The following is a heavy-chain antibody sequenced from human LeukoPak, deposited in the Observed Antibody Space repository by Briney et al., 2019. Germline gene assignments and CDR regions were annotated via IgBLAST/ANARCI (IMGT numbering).Heavy chain of an antibody. CDR1: GYTLTELS. CDR3: ATISNYYGSGSYPFDY. J-gene: IGHJ4*02. CDR2: FDPEDGET. V-gene: IGHV1-24*01. D-gene: IGHD3-10*01. Sequence: ASVKVSCTVSGYTLTELSMHWVRQAPGKGLEWMGGFDPEDGETIYAQKSQGRVTMTEDTSTDTAYMELSSLRSEDTAVYYCATISNYYGSGSYPFDYWGQGTLVTVSS.